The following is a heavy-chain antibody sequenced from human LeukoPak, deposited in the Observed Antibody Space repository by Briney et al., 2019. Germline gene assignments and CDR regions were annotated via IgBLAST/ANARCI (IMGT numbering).Heavy chain of an antibody. CDR3: ARADNGSGSYAFDI. J-gene: IGHJ3*02. D-gene: IGHD3-10*01. CDR1: GFTFSKYG. Sequence: PGGSLRLSCAASGFTFSKYGMHWVRQAPGKGLEWAAVIWHGQKKEYYADSVKGRFTISRDNSKNTLDLQMRSLRAEDTAVYYCARADNGSGSYAFDIWGQGTGVTVSS. V-gene: IGHV3-33*08. CDR2: IWHGQKKE.